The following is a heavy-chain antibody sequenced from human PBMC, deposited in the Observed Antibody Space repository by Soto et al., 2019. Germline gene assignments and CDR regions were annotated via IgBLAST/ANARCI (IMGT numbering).Heavy chain of an antibody. CDR3: ARDSDYGDYVHY. CDR1: GGSISSYY. J-gene: IGHJ4*02. D-gene: IGHD4-17*01. V-gene: IGHV4-59*01. CDR2: IYYSGST. Sequence: SETLSLTCAVYGGSISSYYWSWIRQPPGKGLEWIGYIYYSGSTNYNPSLKSRVTISVDTSKNQFSLKLSSVTAADTAVYYCARDSDYGDYVHYWGQGTLVTVSS.